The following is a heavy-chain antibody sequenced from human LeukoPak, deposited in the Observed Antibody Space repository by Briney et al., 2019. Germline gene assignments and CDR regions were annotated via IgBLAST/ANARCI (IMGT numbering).Heavy chain of an antibody. CDR3: ARDRAWCTNGVCRFDY. J-gene: IGHJ4*02. Sequence: GASVKVSCKASGYTFTSYGISWVRQAPGHGLEWMGWISADNGNTNYAQKLQGRVTMTTDTSTSTAYMELRSLRSDDPAVYYCARDRAWCTNGVCRFDYWGQGTLVTVSS. D-gene: IGHD2-8*01. V-gene: IGHV1-18*01. CDR1: GYTFTSYG. CDR2: ISADNGNT.